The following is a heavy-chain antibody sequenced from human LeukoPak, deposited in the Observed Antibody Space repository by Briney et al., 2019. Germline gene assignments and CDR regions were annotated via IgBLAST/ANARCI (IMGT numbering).Heavy chain of an antibody. J-gene: IGHJ6*03. Sequence: SETLSLTCAEPGGSFTDNNNCTWIRQPPGKGLEWIGSLYYNGNTYYNPSLKSRLTIAVDTSKSDFSLQLRSVTAEDTAVYFFTRSSNFGGCYFYYYMDVWGKGTTVSVSS. CDR1: GGSFTDNNN. CDR3: TRSSNFGGCYFYYYMDV. D-gene: IGHD4-23*01. V-gene: IGHV4-39*02. CDR2: LYYNGNT.